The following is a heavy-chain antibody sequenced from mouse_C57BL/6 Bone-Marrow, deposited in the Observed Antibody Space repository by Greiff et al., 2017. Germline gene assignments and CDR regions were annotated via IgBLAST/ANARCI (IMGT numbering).Heavy chain of an antibody. CDR3: ARGIYYYGSSYFYYAMDY. CDR1: GYTFTSYW. V-gene: IGHV1-64*01. Sequence: VKLQQPGAELVKPGASVKLSCKASGYTFTSYWMHWVKQRPGQGLEWIGMIHPNSGSTNYNEKFKSKATLTVDKSSSTAYMQLSSLTSEDSAVYYCARGIYYYGSSYFYYAMDYWGQGTSVTVSS. D-gene: IGHD1-1*01. J-gene: IGHJ4*01. CDR2: IHPNSGST.